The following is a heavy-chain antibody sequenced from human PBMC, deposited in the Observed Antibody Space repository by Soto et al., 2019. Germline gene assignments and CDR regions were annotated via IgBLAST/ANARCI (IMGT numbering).Heavy chain of an antibody. CDR2: ITGVGGTT. CDR3: AKSTRNDWPYFFDS. V-gene: IGHV3-23*01. D-gene: IGHD3-9*01. CDR1: GFTFSTYA. Sequence: GGSLRLSCAASGFTFSTYAMTWVRQAPGKGLEWVSVITGVGGTTYLADSVKGRFTISRDNSENTLYLQMNSLRAEDTAVYYCAKSTRNDWPYFFDSWGQGTLVTVSS. J-gene: IGHJ4*02.